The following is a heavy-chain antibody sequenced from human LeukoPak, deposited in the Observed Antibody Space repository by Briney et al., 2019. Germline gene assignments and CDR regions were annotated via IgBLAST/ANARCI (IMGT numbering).Heavy chain of an antibody. V-gene: IGHV1-3*01. Sequence: ASVKVSCKASQYTFTDYAVHWVRQAPGQRLEWMGWIDAGNGNTRYSQKFQGRVAITRDASTSTAYIELRSLRSEDTAMYYCARGSTSDWSLDHWGQETLVTISS. D-gene: IGHD3-9*01. CDR2: IDAGNGNT. CDR3: ARGSTSDWSLDH. CDR1: QYTFTDYA. J-gene: IGHJ4*02.